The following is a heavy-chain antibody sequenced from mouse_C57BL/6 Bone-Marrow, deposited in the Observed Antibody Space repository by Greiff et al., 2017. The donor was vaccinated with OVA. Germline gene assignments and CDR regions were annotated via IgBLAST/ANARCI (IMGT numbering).Heavy chain of an antibody. CDR1: GYSFPIYY. CDR2: IYLGSVNP. D-gene: IGHD1-1*01. V-gene: IGHV1-66*01. Sequence: QVQLQQSGPELVKPGASVKISCKASGYSFPIYYIHWVKQRPGQGLEWIGWIYLGSVNPKSNEKFKGKATLTAATSSSTAYMQVSSLTSEESAVYYCARSSYGGLAMDYWGQGTSVTVSS. J-gene: IGHJ4*01. CDR3: ARSSYGGLAMDY.